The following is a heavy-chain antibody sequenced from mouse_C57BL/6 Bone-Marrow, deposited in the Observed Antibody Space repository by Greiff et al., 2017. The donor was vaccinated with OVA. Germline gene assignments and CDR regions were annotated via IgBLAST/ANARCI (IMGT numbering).Heavy chain of an antibody. CDR2: IDPETGGT. CDR3: TRELGGYYWYCAMDY. CDR1: GYTFTDYD. D-gene: IGHD2-3*01. J-gene: IGHJ4*01. Sequence: VQLQQSGAELVRPGASVTLSCKASGYTFTDYDMHWVKQTPVHGLEWIGAIDPETGGTAYNQKFKGKAILTADKSSSTAYMELRSLTSDDSAVYYCTRELGGYYWYCAMDYWGQGTSVTVSS. V-gene: IGHV1-15*01.